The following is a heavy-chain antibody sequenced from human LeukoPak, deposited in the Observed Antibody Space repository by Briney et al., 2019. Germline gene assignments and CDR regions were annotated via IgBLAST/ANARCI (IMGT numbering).Heavy chain of an antibody. V-gene: IGHV4-59*01. CDR2: IYYSGST. Sequence: PSETLSLTCTVSGGSISSYYWSWIRQPPGKGLEWIGYIYYSGSTNYNPSLKSRVTISVDTSKNQFSLMLSSVTAADTAVYYCARVGCSGGSCYSSAFDIWGQGTMVTVSS. D-gene: IGHD2-15*01. J-gene: IGHJ3*02. CDR3: ARVGCSGGSCYSSAFDI. CDR1: GGSISSYY.